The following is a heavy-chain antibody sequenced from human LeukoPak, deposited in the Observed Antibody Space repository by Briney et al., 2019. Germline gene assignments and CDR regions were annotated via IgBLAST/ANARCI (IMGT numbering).Heavy chain of an antibody. CDR1: GGSISSYY. D-gene: IGHD3-3*01. Sequence: SETLSLTCTVSGGSISSYYWSWIRQPPGKGLEWIGYIYHSGSTNYNPSLTSRLTISVDTSKNQFSLKLSSVTAADTAVYYCAREIFTISGDYFDYWGQGTLVTVSS. V-gene: IGHV4-59*01. CDR3: AREIFTISGDYFDY. J-gene: IGHJ4*02. CDR2: IYHSGST.